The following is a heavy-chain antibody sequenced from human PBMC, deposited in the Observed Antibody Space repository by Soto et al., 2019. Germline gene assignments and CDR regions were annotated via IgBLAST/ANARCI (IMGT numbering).Heavy chain of an antibody. J-gene: IGHJ4*02. Sequence: ASVKVSCKASGYTFTSYAMHWVRQAPGQRLEWMGWINAGNGNTKYSQKFQGRVTITRDTSASTAYMELSSLRSEDTAVYYCARGRYYYGSGSYRDFDYWGQGTLVTV. V-gene: IGHV1-3*01. CDR1: GYTFTSYA. D-gene: IGHD3-10*01. CDR3: ARGRYYYGSGSYRDFDY. CDR2: INAGNGNT.